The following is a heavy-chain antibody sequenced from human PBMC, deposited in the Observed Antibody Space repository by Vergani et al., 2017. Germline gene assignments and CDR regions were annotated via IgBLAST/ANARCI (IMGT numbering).Heavy chain of an antibody. D-gene: IGHD3-9*01. Sequence: EVQLLESGGGLVQPGGSLRLSCAASGFTFSSYAMSWVRQAPGKGLEWVSAISGSGGSTYYADSVKGRFTISRDNSKNTLYLQMNSLRAEDTAVYYGAKDARSYYILTGYYIPTKLYFDYWGQGTLVTVSS. CDR3: AKDARSYYILTGYYIPTKLYFDY. J-gene: IGHJ4*02. CDR1: GFTFSSYA. V-gene: IGHV3-23*01. CDR2: ISGSGGST.